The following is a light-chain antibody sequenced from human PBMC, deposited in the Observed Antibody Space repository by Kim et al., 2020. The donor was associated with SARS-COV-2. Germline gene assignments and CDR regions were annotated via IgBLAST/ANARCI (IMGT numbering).Light chain of an antibody. CDR3: QQYHDWPT. CDR2: GAS. CDR1: HTVTSA. V-gene: IGKV3-15*01. J-gene: IGKJ4*01. Sequence: AVSPGNRATLFCRASHTVTSALAWYQEKPGQAPRLLITGASIRATGVPDRFSGSGFGTDFTLTISSLQSEDFGVYYCQQYHDWPTFGGGTKVDIK.